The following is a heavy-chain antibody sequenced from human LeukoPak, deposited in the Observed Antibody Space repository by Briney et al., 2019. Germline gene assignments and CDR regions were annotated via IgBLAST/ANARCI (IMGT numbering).Heavy chain of an antibody. CDR1: GFTFSSYA. J-gene: IGHJ5*02. Sequence: SLXLSCAASGFTFSSYAMHWVRQAPGKGLEWVAVISYDGSNKYYADSVKGRFTISRDNSKNTLYLQMNRLRAEDTAVYYCARERQQLGFNWFDPWGQGTLVTVSS. D-gene: IGHD6-13*01. CDR3: ARERQQLGFNWFDP. CDR2: ISYDGSNK. V-gene: IGHV3-30*04.